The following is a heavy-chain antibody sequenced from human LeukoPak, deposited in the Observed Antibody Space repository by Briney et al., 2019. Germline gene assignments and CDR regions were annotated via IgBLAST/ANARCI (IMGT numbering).Heavy chain of an antibody. Sequence: PGGSLRLSCAASGFTFSSYSMNWVRQAPGKGLEWVSSISSSSSYIYYADSVKGRFTISRDNAKNSLYLQMNSLRAEDTAVYCCARGFGTAMVTLDYWGQGTLVTVSS. CDR2: ISSSSSYI. CDR1: GFTFSSYS. D-gene: IGHD5-18*01. V-gene: IGHV3-21*01. J-gene: IGHJ4*02. CDR3: ARGFGTAMVTLDY.